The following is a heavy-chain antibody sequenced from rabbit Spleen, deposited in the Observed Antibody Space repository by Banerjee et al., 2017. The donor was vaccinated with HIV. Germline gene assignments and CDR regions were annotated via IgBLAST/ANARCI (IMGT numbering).Heavy chain of an antibody. Sequence: QEHLVESGGGLVQPGGSLTLSCKASRFDFNSGGVSWVRQAPGKGLEWIGYIDPVFGSTYYATWFNARFSISSHNAQNTVDLQLNSLTVADTATYFCARDRGIGWDDAFDPWGPGTLVTVS. V-gene: IGHV1S47*01. CDR2: IDPVFGST. J-gene: IGHJ2*01. CDR3: ARDRGIGWDDAFDP. D-gene: IGHD4-1*01. CDR1: RFDFNSGG.